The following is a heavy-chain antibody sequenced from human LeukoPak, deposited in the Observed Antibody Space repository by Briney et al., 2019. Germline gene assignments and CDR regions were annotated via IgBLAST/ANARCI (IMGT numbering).Heavy chain of an antibody. Sequence: GGALRLSCAASGFTIGPYAMYWVRQGPGRGLEWVSVIKADGSGTFYADSVRGRFTASRDNSKNSLYLQMNSLTSEDTALYYCATWAFYHNLDVWGQGTTVIVSS. CDR2: IKADGSGT. D-gene: IGHD2/OR15-2a*01. CDR3: ATWAFYHNLDV. J-gene: IGHJ6*02. CDR1: GFTIGPYA. V-gene: IGHV3-43*02.